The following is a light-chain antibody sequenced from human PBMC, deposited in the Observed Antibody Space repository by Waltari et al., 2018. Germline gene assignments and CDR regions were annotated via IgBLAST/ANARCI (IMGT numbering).Light chain of an antibody. CDR3: CSYAGSITFWV. Sequence: QSALTQPRSVSGSPGQSVTISCTGTSSDVGGYNYVSWYQHHPGKAPKLIICDVTKRPSGVPDRFSASKSDNTASLTISGLQAEDEADYYCCSYAGSITFWVFGGGTKLTVL. V-gene: IGLV2-11*01. CDR2: DVT. CDR1: SSDVGGYNY. J-gene: IGLJ3*02.